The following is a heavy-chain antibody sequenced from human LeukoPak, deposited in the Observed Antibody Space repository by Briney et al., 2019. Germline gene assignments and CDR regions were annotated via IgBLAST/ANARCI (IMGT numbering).Heavy chain of an antibody. Sequence: GASLRLSCAASGFTFSSYAMSWVRQAPGKGLEWVSAISGSGGSTYYADSVKGRFTISRDNSKNTLYLQMNSLRAEDTAVYYCAKVLSWRNYYYYGMDVWGQGTTVTVSS. J-gene: IGHJ6*01. CDR1: GFTFSSYA. V-gene: IGHV3-23*01. CDR2: ISGSGGST. D-gene: IGHD3-10*01. CDR3: AKVLSWRNYYYYGMDV.